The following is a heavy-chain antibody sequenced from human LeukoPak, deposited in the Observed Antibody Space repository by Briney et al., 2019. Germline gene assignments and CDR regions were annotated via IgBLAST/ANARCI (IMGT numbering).Heavy chain of an antibody. CDR1: GGSIRSYQ. CDR2: IYYSGST. Sequence: SETLSLTCTVSGGSIRSYQWSWIRQPPGKGLEWIGNIYYSGSTNYNPSLKSRVTISVDTSKNQFSLKLSSVTAADTAVYYCARGVVIAPQTFDYWGQGTLVTVSS. V-gene: IGHV4-59*01. J-gene: IGHJ4*02. D-gene: IGHD2-21*01. CDR3: ARGVVIAPQTFDY.